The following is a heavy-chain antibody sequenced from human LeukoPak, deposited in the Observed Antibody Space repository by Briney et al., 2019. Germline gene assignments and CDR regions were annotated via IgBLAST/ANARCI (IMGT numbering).Heavy chain of an antibody. CDR3: ARDVEEGGNPNYYFDY. V-gene: IGHV3-30-3*01. J-gene: IGHJ4*02. CDR2: ISYDGSNK. Sequence: QPGGSLRLSCAASGFSFSTYAMHWVRQAPGKGLEWVAVISYDGSNKYYTDSVKGRFTISRDSSKNTLYLQMSSLRAEDTAVYYCARDVEEGGNPNYYFDYWGQGTLVTVSS. D-gene: IGHD4-23*01. CDR1: GFSFSTYA.